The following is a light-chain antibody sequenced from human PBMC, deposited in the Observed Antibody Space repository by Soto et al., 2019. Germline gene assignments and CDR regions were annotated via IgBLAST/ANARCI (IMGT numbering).Light chain of an antibody. V-gene: IGKV1-5*01. J-gene: IGKJ1*01. Sequence: DIQMTQSPSTLSASVGDRVTITCRASQSIGSWLAWYQQKPGKAPKLLIYDASTLESGVSARFSGSGSGAEFTLTISSLQADDFATYYGQQYNSWTFGQGTRVEVK. CDR3: QQYNSWT. CDR1: QSIGSW. CDR2: DAS.